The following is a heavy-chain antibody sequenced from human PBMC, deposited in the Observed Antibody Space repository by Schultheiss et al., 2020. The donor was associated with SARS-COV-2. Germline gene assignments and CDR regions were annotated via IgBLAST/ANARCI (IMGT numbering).Heavy chain of an antibody. J-gene: IGHJ4*02. CDR3: ARVSGGIVATIPFDY. CDR2: ISSSSSYI. Sequence: GGSLRLSCAASGFSVSSNYMSWIRQAPGKGLEWVSSISSSSSYIYYADSVKGRFTISRDNAKNSLYLQMNSLRAEDTAVYYCARVSGGIVATIPFDYWGQGTLVTVSS. D-gene: IGHD5-12*01. V-gene: IGHV3-21*01. CDR1: GFSVSSNY.